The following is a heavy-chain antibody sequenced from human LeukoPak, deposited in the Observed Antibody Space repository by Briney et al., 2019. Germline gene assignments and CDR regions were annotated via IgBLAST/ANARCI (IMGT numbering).Heavy chain of an antibody. V-gene: IGHV3-53*01. D-gene: IGHD4-17*01. Sequence: GRSLRLSCAASGFTVSSNCMSWVRQAPGKGLEWVSVLYSGGNTYYADSVKGRFTISRDNSKNTLYLQMNSLRAEDTAMYYCAKCYGDYVRYLDYWGQGTLATVSS. J-gene: IGHJ4*02. CDR3: AKCYGDYVRYLDY. CDR2: LYSGGNT. CDR1: GFTVSSNC.